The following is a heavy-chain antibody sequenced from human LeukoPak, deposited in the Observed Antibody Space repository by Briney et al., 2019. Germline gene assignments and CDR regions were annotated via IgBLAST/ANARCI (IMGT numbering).Heavy chain of an antibody. CDR1: GYTFTSYG. CDR2: ISAYNGNT. CDR3: ARDHPRRTVAGYYYYYGMDV. V-gene: IGHV1-18*01. Sequence: ASVKVSCKASGYTFTSYGISWVRQAPGQGLEWMGWISAYNGNTNYAQKLQGRVTMTTDTSTSTAYMELRSLRSDDTAVYYCARDHPRRTVAGYYYYYGMDVWGQGTTVTVSS. J-gene: IGHJ6*02. D-gene: IGHD6-19*01.